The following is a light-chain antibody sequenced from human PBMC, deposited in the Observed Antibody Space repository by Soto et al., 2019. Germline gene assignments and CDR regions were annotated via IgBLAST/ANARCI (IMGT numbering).Light chain of an antibody. CDR1: SSDVGGYNY. J-gene: IGLJ1*01. CDR2: HVS. CDR3: YSYTTSSTYV. V-gene: IGLV2-14*01. Sequence: QCALTQPASVSGSPGQSITISCTGTSSDVGGYNYVSWYQQHPAKVPKLMIYHVSNRPSGVSDRFSGSKSGNTASLTISGLQAEDEGDYYCYSYTTSSTYVFGTGTKVTVL.